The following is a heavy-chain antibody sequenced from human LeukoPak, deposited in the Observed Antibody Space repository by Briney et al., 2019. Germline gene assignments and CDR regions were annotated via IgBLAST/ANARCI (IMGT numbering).Heavy chain of an antibody. V-gene: IGHV4-61*01. Sequence: SETLSLTCTVSGGSLSSGSYYWSWTRQPPGTGLKWLGYIYYSGSTNYNPSFKSRVTISVNTSKNQFSLKLSSVTAADTAVYYCARESPYGMDVWGKGTTVTVSS. CDR2: IYYSGST. CDR1: GGSLSSGSYY. J-gene: IGHJ6*04. CDR3: ARESPYGMDV.